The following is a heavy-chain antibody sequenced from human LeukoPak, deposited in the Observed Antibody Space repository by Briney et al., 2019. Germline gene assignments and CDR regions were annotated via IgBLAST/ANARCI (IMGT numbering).Heavy chain of an antibody. CDR1: GFTFSGYW. Sequence: GGSLRLSCAASGFTFSGYWMSWVRQAPGKGLEWVSAISGSGGSTYYADSVKGRFTISRDNSKNTLYLQMNSLRAEDTAVYYCAKGVGPYFDYWGQGTLVTVSS. V-gene: IGHV3-23*01. J-gene: IGHJ4*02. CDR2: ISGSGGST. D-gene: IGHD2-15*01. CDR3: AKGVGPYFDY.